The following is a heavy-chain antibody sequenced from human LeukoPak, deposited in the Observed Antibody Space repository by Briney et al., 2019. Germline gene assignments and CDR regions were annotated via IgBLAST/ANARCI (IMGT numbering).Heavy chain of an antibody. CDR1: GFTFSNYA. J-gene: IGHJ4*02. Sequence: GGSLRLSCAASGFTFSNYAVSWARQAPGKGLEWGSAISGSGGNTYYADSVKGRCTITRDNSNNILYLQMNSLKAGDMAVYYCAKRPRIAAAGTNFDYWGQGTLLIVSS. CDR2: ISGSGGNT. CDR3: AKRPRIAAAGTNFDY. V-gene: IGHV3-23*01. D-gene: IGHD6-13*01.